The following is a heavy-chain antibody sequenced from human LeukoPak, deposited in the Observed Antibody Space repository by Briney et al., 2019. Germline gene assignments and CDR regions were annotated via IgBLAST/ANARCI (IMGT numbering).Heavy chain of an antibody. CDR1: GYTLTAYY. CDR2: INPNSGGT. V-gene: IGHV1-2*06. CDR3: TCHAGQQLVYFQH. Sequence: ASVKVSCKASGYTLTAYYIYWGRQAPGQGLEWMGRINPNSGGTDYAQNFQGRVAMARDTSLSTAYMELRRLRSDDTAVYYCTCHAGQQLVYFQHWGQGTLVTVSS. J-gene: IGHJ1*01. D-gene: IGHD6-13*01.